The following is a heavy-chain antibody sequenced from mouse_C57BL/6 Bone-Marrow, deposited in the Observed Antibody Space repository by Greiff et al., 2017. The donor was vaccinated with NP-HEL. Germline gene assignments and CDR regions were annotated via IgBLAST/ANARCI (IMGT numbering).Heavy chain of an antibody. Sequence: EVQRVESGGGLVKPGGSLKLSCAASGFTFSSYAMSWVRQTPEKRLEWVATISDGGSYTYYPDNAKNNLYLQMSHLKSEDTAMYYCARVYYDYGYFDVWGTGTTVTGSS. CDR1: GFTFSSYA. D-gene: IGHD2-4*01. J-gene: IGHJ1*03. V-gene: IGHV5-4*01. CDR2: ISDGGSYT. CDR3: ARVYYDYGYFDV.